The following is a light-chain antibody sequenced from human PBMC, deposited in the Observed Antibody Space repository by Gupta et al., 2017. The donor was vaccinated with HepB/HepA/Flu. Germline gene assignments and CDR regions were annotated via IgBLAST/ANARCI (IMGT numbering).Light chain of an antibody. CDR2: KAS. Sequence: DFQMTQSPSTLSAYVGDRVTISCRASQNIDYWLAWYQQKAGKAPKLLIYKASHLDSGVPSRFSGSGSGTEFTLTISGLQPDDFATYYCQQYKTYPWTFGQGTKVEI. CDR1: QNIDYW. J-gene: IGKJ1*01. V-gene: IGKV1-5*03. CDR3: QQYKTYPWT.